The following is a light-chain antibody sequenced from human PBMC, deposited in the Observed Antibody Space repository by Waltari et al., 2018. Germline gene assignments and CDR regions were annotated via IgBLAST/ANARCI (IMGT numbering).Light chain of an antibody. CDR2: KAS. Sequence: DIQMTQSPSTLSASVGDRVTITCRASQSINNWLAWYQQKPGKPPKLLIYKASTLETGVPSRFSGSGSGTEFTLTISSLQTDDSATYYCQQYDAYWTFGQGTKVEIK. CDR1: QSINNW. CDR3: QQYDAYWT. V-gene: IGKV1-5*03. J-gene: IGKJ1*01.